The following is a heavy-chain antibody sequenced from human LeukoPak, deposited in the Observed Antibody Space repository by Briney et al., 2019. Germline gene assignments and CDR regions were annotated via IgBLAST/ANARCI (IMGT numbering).Heavy chain of an antibody. CDR2: INPSGGST. CDR3: ARDPSYGSGWYYFDY. D-gene: IGHD6-19*01. Sequence: ASVKVSCKASGYTFTSYYMHWVRQAPGQGLEWMGIINPSGGSTSYAQKFQGRVTMTRDTSTSTVYMELSSLRSEDTAMYYCARDPSYGSGWYYFDYWGQGTLVTVSS. V-gene: IGHV1-46*01. J-gene: IGHJ4*02. CDR1: GYTFTSYY.